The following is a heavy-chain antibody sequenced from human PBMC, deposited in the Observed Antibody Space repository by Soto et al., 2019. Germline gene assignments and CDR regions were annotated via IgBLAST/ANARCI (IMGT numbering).Heavy chain of an antibody. CDR2: IYPGDSDT. J-gene: IGHJ3*02. CDR1: RYSVTGCW. Sequence: GGALETSCKGSRYSVTGCWIGWGRQMPGKGLEWMGIIYPGDSDTRYSPSFQGQVTISADKSISTAYLQWSSLKASDTAMYYCATPVERHACDIWGQGTMVTV. D-gene: IGHD2-2*01. V-gene: IGHV5-51*01. CDR3: ATPVERHACDI.